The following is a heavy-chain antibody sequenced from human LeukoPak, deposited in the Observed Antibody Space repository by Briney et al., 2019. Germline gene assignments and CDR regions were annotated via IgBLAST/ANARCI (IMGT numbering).Heavy chain of an antibody. V-gene: IGHV3-30-3*01. Sequence: GGSLRLSCAASGFTFSSYAMHWVRQAPGKGLEWVAVISYDGSNKYYADSVKGRFTISRDNSKNTLYLQMNSLRAEDTAVYYCARDGGIWFGELLDYWGQGTLVTVSS. CDR3: ARDGGIWFGELLDY. CDR2: ISYDGSNK. CDR1: GFTFSSYA. D-gene: IGHD3-10*01. J-gene: IGHJ4*02.